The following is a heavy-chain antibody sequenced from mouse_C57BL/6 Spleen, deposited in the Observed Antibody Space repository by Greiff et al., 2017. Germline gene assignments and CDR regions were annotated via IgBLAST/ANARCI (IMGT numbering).Heavy chain of an antibody. D-gene: IGHD1-1*01. CDR2: ISSGGSYT. V-gene: IGHV5-6*01. J-gene: IGHJ2*01. CDR3: ARSVLLRYYFDY. CDR1: GFTFSSYG. Sequence: EVQRVESGGDLVKPGGSLKLSCAASGFTFSSYGMSWVRQTPDKRLEWVATISSGGSYTYYPDSVKGRFTISRDNAKNTLYLQMSSLKSEDTAMYYCARSVLLRYYFDYWGQGTTLTVSS.